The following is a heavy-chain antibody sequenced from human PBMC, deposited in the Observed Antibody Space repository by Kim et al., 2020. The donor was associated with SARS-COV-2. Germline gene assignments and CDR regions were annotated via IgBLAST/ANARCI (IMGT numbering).Heavy chain of an antibody. J-gene: IGHJ6*03. D-gene: IGHD3-16*02. V-gene: IGHV4-59*01. CDR2: INYSGGT. CDR1: GGSISSYY. Sequence: SETLSLTCTVSGGSISSYYWSWIRQPPGKGLEWIGSINYSGGTNYNPSLKSRVTISVDTSKNQFSLKLSSVTAADTAVYYCARGGYDYIWGSYRPDYYYDYMDVWGKGTTVTVSS. CDR3: ARGGYDYIWGSYRPDYYYDYMDV.